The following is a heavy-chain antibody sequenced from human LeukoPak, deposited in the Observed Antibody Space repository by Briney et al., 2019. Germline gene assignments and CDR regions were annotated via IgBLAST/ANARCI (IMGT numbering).Heavy chain of an antibody. Sequence: PGGSLRLSCAASGFTFSNAWMSWVRQAPGKGLEWVGRIKSKTDGGTTDYAAPVKGRFTISRDDSKNTLYLQMNSLKTEDTAVYYCTTFPIPYSGSYFRYYYYMDVWGKGTTVTVSS. V-gene: IGHV3-15*01. CDR2: IKSKTDGGTT. CDR1: GFTFSNAW. J-gene: IGHJ6*03. D-gene: IGHD1-26*01. CDR3: TTFPIPYSGSYFRYYYYMDV.